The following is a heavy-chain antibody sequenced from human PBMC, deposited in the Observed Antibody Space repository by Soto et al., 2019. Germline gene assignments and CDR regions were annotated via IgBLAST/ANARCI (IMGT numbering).Heavy chain of an antibody. V-gene: IGHV3-11*05. D-gene: IGHD6-13*01. CDR2: ISSSTSHT. Sequence: QVQLVESGGGLVKPGGSLRLSCAVSGFTFSDYYMTWIRQAPGKGLEWVSYISSSTSHTNYADSVKGRFNISRDNAKNSLFLHMNSLRAEDTAVYYCARGRGAAADYFDFWGQGTLVTVSS. CDR3: ARGRGAAADYFDF. J-gene: IGHJ4*02. CDR1: GFTFSDYY.